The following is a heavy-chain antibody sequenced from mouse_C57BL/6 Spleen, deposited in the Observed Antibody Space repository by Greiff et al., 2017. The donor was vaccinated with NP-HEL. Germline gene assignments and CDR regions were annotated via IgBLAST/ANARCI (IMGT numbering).Heavy chain of an antibody. Sequence: VQLKESGTVLARPGASVKMSCKTSGYTFTSYWMHWVKQRPGQGLEWIGAIYPGNSDTSYNQKFKGKAKLTAVTSASTAYMELSSLTNEDSAVYYCTRWNLYYGSSYVGAMDYWGQGTSVTVSS. D-gene: IGHD1-1*01. J-gene: IGHJ4*01. V-gene: IGHV1-5*01. CDR2: IYPGNSDT. CDR3: TRWNLYYGSSYVGAMDY. CDR1: GYTFTSYW.